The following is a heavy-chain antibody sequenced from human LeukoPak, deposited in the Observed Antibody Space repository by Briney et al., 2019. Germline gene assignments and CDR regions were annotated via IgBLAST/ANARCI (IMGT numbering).Heavy chain of an antibody. CDR3: ARSRDDILTGYIYYYYMDV. V-gene: IGHV1-69*01. Sequence: ASVQVSCKTSGYTFSNYAINWVRQDPGQGLEWMGGIIPISGTANYAQKFQGRVTIIADESTSTAYMELSSLRSEDTAVYYCARSRDDILTGYIYYYYMDVWGKGTTVTVSS. D-gene: IGHD3-9*01. CDR1: GYTFSNYA. J-gene: IGHJ6*03. CDR2: IIPISGTA.